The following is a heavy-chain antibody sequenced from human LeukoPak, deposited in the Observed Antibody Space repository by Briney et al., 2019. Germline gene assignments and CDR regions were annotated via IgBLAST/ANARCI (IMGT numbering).Heavy chain of an antibody. J-gene: IGHJ6*02. CDR1: GGSISSYY. V-gene: IGHV4-59*01. CDR2: AYYSGST. CDR3: ASRSGRNYYGMDV. Sequence: KASETLSLTCTVSGGSISSYYWIWIRQPPGKALEWLGYAYYSGSTNYNPSLKTRLTISVDTSKAQFSLTLSSVTAADTAIYYCASRSGRNYYGMDVWGQGTTVIVSS. D-gene: IGHD3-10*01.